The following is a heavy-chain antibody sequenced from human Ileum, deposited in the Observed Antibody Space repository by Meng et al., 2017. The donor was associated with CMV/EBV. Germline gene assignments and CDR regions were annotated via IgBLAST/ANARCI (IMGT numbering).Heavy chain of an antibody. V-gene: IGHV5-51*01. D-gene: IGHD2-2*01. J-gene: IGHJ5*02. CDR1: GYIFTDYW. Sequence: GESLKISCMGSGYIFTDYWIGWVRQMPGKGLEWMGIIHPGDSDTRYSPSFQGQVIISADKSITTAYLQWSSLKASDTAMYYCSRHKKAPYCSSTSCYETFGWFDPWGQGTLVTVS. CDR2: IHPGDSDT. CDR3: SRHKKAPYCSSTSCYETFGWFDP.